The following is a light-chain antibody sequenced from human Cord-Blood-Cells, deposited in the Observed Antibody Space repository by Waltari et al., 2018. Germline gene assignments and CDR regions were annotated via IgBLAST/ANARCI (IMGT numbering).Light chain of an antibody. J-gene: IGLJ1*01. V-gene: IGLV2-14*01. CDR2: EVS. Sequence: QSALTQPASVSGSPGQSITISCTGTSSDVGGYNYVYLYQQHPGKAPKLMIYEVSNRPSGVSNRFSGSKSGNMASLTISGLQAEDEADYYCSSYTSSSTLDYVFGTGTKVTVL. CDR1: SSDVGGYNY. CDR3: SSYTSSSTLDYV.